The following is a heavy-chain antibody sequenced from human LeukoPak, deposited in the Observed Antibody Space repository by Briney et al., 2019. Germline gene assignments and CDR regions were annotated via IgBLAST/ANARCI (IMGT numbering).Heavy chain of an antibody. CDR3: ASTGTIDYYYGMDV. Sequence: GASVKVSCKASGYTFTGYYMHWVRQAPGQGLEWMRGINPNSGGTNYAQKCQGWVTMTRDTSISTAYMELSRLRSDDTAVYYCASTGTIDYYYGMDVWGQGTTVTVSS. V-gene: IGHV1-2*04. CDR2: INPNSGGT. D-gene: IGHD1-1*01. CDR1: GYTFTGYY. J-gene: IGHJ6*02.